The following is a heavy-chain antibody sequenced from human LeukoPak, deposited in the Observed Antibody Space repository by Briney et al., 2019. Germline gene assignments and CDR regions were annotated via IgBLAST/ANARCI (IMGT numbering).Heavy chain of an antibody. CDR2: NKSKTDGGTT. D-gene: IGHD4-17*01. Sequence: GGSLRLSCAASGFTFSNAWMSWVRQAPGKGLEWVGRNKSKTDGGTTDYAAPVKGRFTISRDDSKNTLYLQMNSLKTEDTAVYYCTTETDYGDLDYWGQGTLVTVSS. CDR3: TTETDYGDLDY. CDR1: GFTFSNAW. V-gene: IGHV3-15*01. J-gene: IGHJ4*02.